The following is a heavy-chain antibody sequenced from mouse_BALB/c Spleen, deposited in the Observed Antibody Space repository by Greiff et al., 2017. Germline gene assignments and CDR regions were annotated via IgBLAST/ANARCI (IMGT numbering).Heavy chain of an antibody. D-gene: IGHD4-1*01. V-gene: IGHV5-17*02. CDR2: ISSGSSTI. Sequence: EVQGVESGGGLVQPGGSRKLSCAASGFTFSSFGMHWVRQAPEKGLEWVAYISSGSSTIYYADTVKGRFTISRDNPKNTLFLQMTSLRSEDTAMYYCAREGNWGFADWGQGTLVTVSA. CDR1: GFTFSSFG. J-gene: IGHJ3*01. CDR3: AREGNWGFAD.